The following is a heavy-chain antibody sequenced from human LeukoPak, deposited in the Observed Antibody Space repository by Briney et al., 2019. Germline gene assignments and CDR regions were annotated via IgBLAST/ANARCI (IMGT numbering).Heavy chain of an antibody. CDR1: GYTLTELS. D-gene: IGHD6-19*01. Sequence: ASVKVSCKVSGYTLTELSMHWVRQAPGKGLEWMGGFDPEDGETIYAQKFQGRVTMTEDTSTDTAYMELSSLRSEDTAVYYCATDPGIAVAGDYWGQGTLVAVSS. V-gene: IGHV1-24*01. CDR2: FDPEDGET. J-gene: IGHJ4*02. CDR3: ATDPGIAVAGDY.